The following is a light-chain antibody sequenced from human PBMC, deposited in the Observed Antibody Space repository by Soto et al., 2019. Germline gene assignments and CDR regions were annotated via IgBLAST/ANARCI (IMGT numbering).Light chain of an antibody. Sequence: EIVMTQSPATLSVSAGERATLSCRASQSVSSNLAWYQQKPGQDPRLLIYGASTRATGIPARFSGSGSGTEDILIISSLQSEDYAVYYCQQYNNWPPWTFGQGTKVEIK. V-gene: IGKV3-15*01. CDR2: GAS. J-gene: IGKJ1*01. CDR3: QQYNNWPPWT. CDR1: QSVSSN.